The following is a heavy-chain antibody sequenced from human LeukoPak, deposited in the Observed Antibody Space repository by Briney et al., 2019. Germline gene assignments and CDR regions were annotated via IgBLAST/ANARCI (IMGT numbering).Heavy chain of an antibody. Sequence: ASVKVSCKASGGTFSSYAISWVRQAPGQGLEWMGGIIPIFGTANYAQKFQGRVTITADKSTSTAYMELSSLRSEDTAVYYCASIHDYGGNSGRDYWGQGTLVTVSS. CDR2: IIPIFGTA. D-gene: IGHD4-23*01. CDR3: ASIHDYGGNSGRDY. CDR1: GGTFSSYA. J-gene: IGHJ4*02. V-gene: IGHV1-69*06.